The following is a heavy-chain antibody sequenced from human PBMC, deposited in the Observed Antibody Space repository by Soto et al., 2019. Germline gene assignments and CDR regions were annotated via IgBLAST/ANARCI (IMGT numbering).Heavy chain of an antibody. V-gene: IGHV1-2*02. D-gene: IGHD2-15*01. J-gene: IGHJ4*02. Sequence: GGSLKVSCQASGYTFTRHYMHWGGQAPGQGLEWMGWINPNSGGTKYPQKFQGRVTMTRDTSITTVYMSLTGLKSDDTAVYYCARDLAKGGGSAGFDYWGQGTLVTVSS. CDR3: ARDLAKGGGSAGFDY. CDR1: GYTFTRHY. CDR2: INPNSGGT.